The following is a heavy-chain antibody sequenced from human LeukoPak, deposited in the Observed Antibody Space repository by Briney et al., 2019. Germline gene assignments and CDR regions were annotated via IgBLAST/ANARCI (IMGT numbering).Heavy chain of an antibody. D-gene: IGHD6-19*01. CDR2: IYYTGST. Sequence: PSETLSLTCTVSGGSISSYYWSWIRQPPGKGLEWIGNIYYTGSTNYNPSLKSRVTISVDTSKNQFSLKLSSVTAADTAVYYCARAFSSGWYPYSIGGLWFDYWGQGTLVTVSS. V-gene: IGHV4-59*01. J-gene: IGHJ4*02. CDR3: ARAFSSGWYPYSIGGLWFDY. CDR1: GGSISSYY.